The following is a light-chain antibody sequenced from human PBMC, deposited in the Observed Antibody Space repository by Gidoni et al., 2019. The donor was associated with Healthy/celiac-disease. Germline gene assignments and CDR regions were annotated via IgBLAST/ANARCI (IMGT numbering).Light chain of an antibody. Sequence: DIQLTQSPSFLSASVGDRVTITCRASQGISSYLAWYQQTPGKAPKLLIYAASTLQSGVPSRFSGSGSGTEFTLTSSSLQPEDFATYYCQQLNSYPSSFGQGTKLEIK. CDR2: AAS. CDR3: QQLNSYPSS. J-gene: IGKJ2*04. CDR1: QGISSY. V-gene: IGKV1-9*01.